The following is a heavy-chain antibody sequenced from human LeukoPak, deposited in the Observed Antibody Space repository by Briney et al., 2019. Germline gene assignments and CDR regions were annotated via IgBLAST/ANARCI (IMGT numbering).Heavy chain of an antibody. CDR1: GFTFSSYS. Sequence: PGGSLRLSCAASGFTFSSYSMNWVRQAPGKGLEWVSSISSSSSYIYYADSVKGRFTISRDNAKNSLHLQMNSLRAEDTAVYYCARARRYLGYCSGGSCYGYSDYWGQGTLVTVSS. CDR2: ISSSSSYI. CDR3: ARARRYLGYCSGGSCYGYSDY. D-gene: IGHD2-15*01. V-gene: IGHV3-21*01. J-gene: IGHJ4*02.